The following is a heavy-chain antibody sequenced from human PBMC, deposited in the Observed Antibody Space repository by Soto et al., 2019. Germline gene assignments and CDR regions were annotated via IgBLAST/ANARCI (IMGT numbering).Heavy chain of an antibody. Sequence: SETHSLTCTVSGGSISSGGYYWSWIRKHPGKGLEWIGYIYYSGSTYYNPSLKSRVTISVDTSKNQFSLKLSSVTAADTAVYYCARDRNVDTAMADWYFDLWGRGTLVTVSS. J-gene: IGHJ2*01. CDR2: IYYSGST. D-gene: IGHD5-18*01. V-gene: IGHV4-31*03. CDR3: ARDRNVDTAMADWYFDL. CDR1: GGSISSGGYY.